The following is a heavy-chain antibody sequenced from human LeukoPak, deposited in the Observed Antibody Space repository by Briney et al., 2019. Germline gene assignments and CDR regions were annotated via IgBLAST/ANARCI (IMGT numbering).Heavy chain of an antibody. V-gene: IGHV1-69*13. Sequence: SVKVSCTASGGTFISYAISWVRQAPGQGLEWMGGIIPIFGTANYAQKFQGSVTITADESTSTAYMELSSLRSEDTAVYYCARAGIAAHPGAFDIWGQGTMVTVSS. J-gene: IGHJ3*02. D-gene: IGHD6-13*01. CDR2: IIPIFGTA. CDR1: GGTFISYA. CDR3: ARAGIAAHPGAFDI.